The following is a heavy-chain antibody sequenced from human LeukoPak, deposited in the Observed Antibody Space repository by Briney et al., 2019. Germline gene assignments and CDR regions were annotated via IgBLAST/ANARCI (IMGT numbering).Heavy chain of an antibody. Sequence: PGGSLRLSCAASGFTFSSYDMHWVRQATGKGLEWVSAIGTAGDTYYPGSVKGRFTISRENAKNSLYLQMNSLRAGDTAVYYCAGDHGQGAFDIWGQGTMVTVSS. J-gene: IGHJ3*02. CDR2: IGTAGDT. CDR1: GFTFSSYD. V-gene: IGHV3-13*04. CDR3: AGDHGQGAFDI.